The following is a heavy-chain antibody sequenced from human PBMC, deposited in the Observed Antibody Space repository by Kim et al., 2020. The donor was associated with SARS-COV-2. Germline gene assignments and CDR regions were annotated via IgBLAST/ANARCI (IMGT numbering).Heavy chain of an antibody. V-gene: IGHV4-39*01. CDR1: GGSISSSSYY. CDR3: ARHSGMTTVKENWFDP. Sequence: SETLSLTCTVSGGSISSSSYYWGWIRQPPGKGLEWIGSIYYSGSTYYNPSLKSRVTISVDTSKNQFSLKLSSVTAADTAVYYCARHSGMTTVKENWFDPWGQGTLVTVSS. D-gene: IGHD4-4*01. CDR2: IYYSGST. J-gene: IGHJ5*02.